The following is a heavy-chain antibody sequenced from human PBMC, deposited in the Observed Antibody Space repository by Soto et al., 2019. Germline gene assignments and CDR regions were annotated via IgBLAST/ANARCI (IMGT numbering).Heavy chain of an antibody. J-gene: IGHJ4*02. CDR3: AAGGGLPRYY. V-gene: IGHV4-30-2*01. D-gene: IGHD5-12*01. Sequence: QLQLQESGSGLVKPSQTLSLTCAVSGGSISSGGYSWSWIRQPPGKGLEWIGYIYHSGSTYYNPSLKRRVTISVARSKNQFSLKLSSVTAADTAVYYWAAGGGLPRYYWGQGTLVTVSS. CDR2: IYHSGST. CDR1: GGSISSGGYS.